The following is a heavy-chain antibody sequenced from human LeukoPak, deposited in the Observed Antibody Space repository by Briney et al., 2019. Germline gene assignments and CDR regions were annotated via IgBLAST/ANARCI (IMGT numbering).Heavy chain of an antibody. D-gene: IGHD2-2*01. CDR2: INHSGST. CDR3: ARLLGYCSSTSCGHRRFDY. J-gene: IGHJ4*02. CDR1: GGSFSGYY. V-gene: IGHV4-34*01. Sequence: PSETLSLTCAVYGGSFSGYYWSWIRQPPGKGLEWIGEINHSGSTNYNPSLKSRVTISVDTSKNQFSLKLSSVTAADTAVYYCARLLGYCSSTSCGHRRFDYWGQGTLVTVSS.